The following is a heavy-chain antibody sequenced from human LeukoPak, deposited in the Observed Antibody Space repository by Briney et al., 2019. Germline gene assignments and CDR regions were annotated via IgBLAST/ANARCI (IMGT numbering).Heavy chain of an antibody. Sequence: SETLSLTCTVSGGSISSYYWSWIRQPAGKGLEWTGRIYTSGSTNYNPSLKSRVTMSVDTSKNQFSLKLSSVTAADTAVYYCAAGRYYYYYMDVWGKGTTVTVSS. V-gene: IGHV4-4*07. J-gene: IGHJ6*03. CDR1: GGSISSYY. CDR2: IYTSGST. CDR3: AAGRYYYYYMDV. D-gene: IGHD6-13*01.